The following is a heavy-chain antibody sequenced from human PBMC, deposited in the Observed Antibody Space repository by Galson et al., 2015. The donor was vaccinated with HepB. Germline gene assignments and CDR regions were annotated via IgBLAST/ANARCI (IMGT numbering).Heavy chain of an antibody. CDR3: ARVGWGEPSLFDN. V-gene: IGHV3-48*03. J-gene: IGHJ4*02. CDR2: ISSSGSTI. D-gene: IGHD3-10*01. CDR1: GFTFSSYE. Sequence: SLRLSCAASGFTFSSYEMTWVRQAPGKGLVWISYISSSGSTIHYADSVKGRFTISRDNAKNSLYLQMNSLRPEDTAVYYCARVGWGEPSLFDNWGQGALVAVSS.